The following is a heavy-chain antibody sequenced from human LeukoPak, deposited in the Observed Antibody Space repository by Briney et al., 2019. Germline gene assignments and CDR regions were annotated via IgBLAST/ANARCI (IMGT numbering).Heavy chain of an antibody. D-gene: IGHD3-22*01. CDR3: ARAPSGYYFEGYFDY. CDR1: GFTVSSNY. Sequence: PGGSLRLSCAASGFTVSSNYMSWVRQAPGKGLEWVSVIYSGGSTYYSDSVKGRFTISRANSKNTLYLQMNSLRAEDTAVYYCARAPSGYYFEGYFDYWGQGTLVTVSS. J-gene: IGHJ4*02. V-gene: IGHV3-66*02. CDR2: IYSGGST.